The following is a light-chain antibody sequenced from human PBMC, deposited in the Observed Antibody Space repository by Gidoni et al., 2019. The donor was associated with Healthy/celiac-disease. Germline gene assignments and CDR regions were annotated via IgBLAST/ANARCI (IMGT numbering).Light chain of an antibody. J-gene: IGKJ4*01. CDR3: LQHDNFPLGLT. Sequence: GIPPRFSGSGYGTDFTLTINNIESEDAAYYFCLQHDNFPLGLTFGGGTKVEIK. V-gene: IGKV5-2*01.